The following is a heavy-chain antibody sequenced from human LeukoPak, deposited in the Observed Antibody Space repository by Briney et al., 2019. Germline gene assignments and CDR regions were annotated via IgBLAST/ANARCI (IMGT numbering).Heavy chain of an antibody. V-gene: IGHV3-23*01. Sequence: QPGGSLRLSCAASGFTFSTYAMNWVRQAPGKGLEWVSTISNSNGNTYYADSVKGRFTISRDNSKNTLYLQMNSLTAEDTAIYYCAKATGTLGNWGQGTLVTVSS. CDR2: ISNSNGNT. CDR3: AKATGTLGN. J-gene: IGHJ4*02. D-gene: IGHD1-1*01. CDR1: GFTFSTYA.